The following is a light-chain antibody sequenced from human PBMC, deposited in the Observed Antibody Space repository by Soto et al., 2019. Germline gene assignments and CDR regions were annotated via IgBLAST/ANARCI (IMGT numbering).Light chain of an antibody. J-gene: IGLJ3*02. V-gene: IGLV4-69*01. CDR1: SRHSTYA. CDR3: QSLGTGIQV. Sequence: QAVLTQSPSVSASLGASVKLTCTLSSRHSTYAIAWHQQQSEKGPRFLMKINSDGSHSKGDGFFDRFSGSSSGAERHLTISSLQSEDEADYYCQSLGTGIQVFGGGTKLTVL. CDR2: INSDGSH.